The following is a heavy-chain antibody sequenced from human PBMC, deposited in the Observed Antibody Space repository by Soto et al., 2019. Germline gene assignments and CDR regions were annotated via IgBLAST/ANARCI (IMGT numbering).Heavy chain of an antibody. CDR2: IIPIFGTA. J-gene: IGHJ4*02. Sequence: ASVKVSCKASGGTFSSYAISWVRQAPGQGLEWMGGIIPIFGTANYAQKFQGRVTITADESTSTAYMELSSLRSEDTAVYYCARVNRGYSYGNFDYWGQGTLVTVSS. CDR3: ARVNRGYSYGNFDY. D-gene: IGHD5-18*01. CDR1: GGTFSSYA. V-gene: IGHV1-69*13.